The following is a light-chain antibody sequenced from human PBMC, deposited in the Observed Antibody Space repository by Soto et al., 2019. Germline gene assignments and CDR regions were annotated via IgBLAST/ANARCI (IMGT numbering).Light chain of an antibody. J-gene: IGKJ1*01. Sequence: EIVLTHSPATLSLSPGDRATLSCSASQRIGTYLAWYQQKAGQAPSLLIYDTSNRATGIPTRFSGSGSGTDFTLTINSLEPEDFGVYFCQHRSNSPPSWTFGQGTKVEIK. CDR2: DTS. CDR1: QRIGTY. V-gene: IGKV3-11*01. CDR3: QHRSNSPPSWT.